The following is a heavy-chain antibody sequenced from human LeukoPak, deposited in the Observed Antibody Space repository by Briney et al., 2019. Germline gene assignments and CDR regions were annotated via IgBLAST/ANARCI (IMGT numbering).Heavy chain of an antibody. CDR1: GGSISSSGYY. J-gene: IGHJ6*03. V-gene: IGHV4-39*01. D-gene: IGHD3-10*01. CDR3: ARHTSYYYGSGSRNYYYYYMDV. CDR2: IYYSGST. Sequence: SETLSLTCTVSGGSISSSGYYWGWIRQPPGKGLEWIGSIYYSGSTYYNPSLKSRVTISVDTSKNQFSLKLSSVTAADTAVYYCARHTSYYYGSGSRNYYYYYMDVWGKGTTVTVSS.